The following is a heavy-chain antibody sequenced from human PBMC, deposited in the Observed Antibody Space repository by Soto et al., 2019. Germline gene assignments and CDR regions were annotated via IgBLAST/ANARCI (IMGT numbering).Heavy chain of an antibody. CDR3: ARDREWLVPEYAFDI. Sequence: QVQLVESGGGVVQPGRSLRLSCAASGFTFSSYAMHWVRQAPGKGLEWVAVISYDGSNKYYADSVKGRFTISRDNSKNSLYLQMNSLRAEDTAVYCCARDREWLVPEYAFDIWGQGTMVTVSS. CDR2: ISYDGSNK. CDR1: GFTFSSYA. D-gene: IGHD6-19*01. J-gene: IGHJ3*02. V-gene: IGHV3-30-3*01.